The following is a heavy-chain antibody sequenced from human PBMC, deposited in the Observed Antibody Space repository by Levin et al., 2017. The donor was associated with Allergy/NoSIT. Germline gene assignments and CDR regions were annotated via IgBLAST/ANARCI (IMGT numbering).Heavy chain of an antibody. V-gene: IGHV3-74*01. Sequence: ETLSLTCAASGFTFSNYWMHWVRQAPGKGLVWVSRINSDGSSTTYADSVKGRFTISRDNAKNTLFLQMNSLRAEDTAVYYCARLASRSTSCYTCAFDSWGQGTMVTVSS. CDR1: GFTFSNYW. D-gene: IGHD2-2*02. CDR2: INSDGSST. CDR3: ARLASRSTSCYTCAFDS. J-gene: IGHJ3*02.